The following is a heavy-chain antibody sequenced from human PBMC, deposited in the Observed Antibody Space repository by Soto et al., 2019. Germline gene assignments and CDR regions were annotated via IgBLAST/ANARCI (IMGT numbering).Heavy chain of an antibody. D-gene: IGHD6-19*01. J-gene: IGHJ4*02. CDR3: AHIVVAGLGYYLDY. V-gene: IGHV2-5*02. Sequence: QLTLKESGPTLVKPTQTLTLTCTFSGFSLSSTRMAVGWIRQPPGKALEWLALIYWDDDKRYSPFLKSRLTITKDTSKNQVVLTMPNMDPVDTASYYCAHIVVAGLGYYLDYWGQGTLVTVSS. CDR1: GFSLSSTRMA. CDR2: IYWDDDK.